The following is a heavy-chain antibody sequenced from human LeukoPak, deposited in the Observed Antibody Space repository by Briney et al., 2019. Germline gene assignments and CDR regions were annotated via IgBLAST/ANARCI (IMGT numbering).Heavy chain of an antibody. J-gene: IGHJ4*02. V-gene: IGHV3-21*01. CDR3: ARGPSGYHNT. CDR1: GFTFSIYN. CDR2: ITSSSTYT. D-gene: IGHD5-12*01. Sequence: GGSLRLSCAASGFTFSIYNMNWVRQAPGKALEWVSSITSSSTYTYYADSVKSRFTISRDNSKNTLYLQMNSLRAEDTAVYYCARGPSGYHNTGGQGTLVTVSS.